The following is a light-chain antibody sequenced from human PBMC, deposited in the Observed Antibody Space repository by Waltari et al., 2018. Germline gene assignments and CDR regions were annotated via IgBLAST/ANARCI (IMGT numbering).Light chain of an antibody. CDR2: DPS. J-gene: IGKJ2*01. CDR3: QQFVTSPPSYT. Sequence: EIVLTQSPGTLSLSPGERATLSCRSSQRVSSSYLAWYQQKPGQAPRLLVDDPSTWATGIPDRFSGSGSGIDFTLTISTLEPEDFAVYYCQQFVTSPPSYTFGQGTKLEIK. CDR1: QRVSSSY. V-gene: IGKV3-20*01.